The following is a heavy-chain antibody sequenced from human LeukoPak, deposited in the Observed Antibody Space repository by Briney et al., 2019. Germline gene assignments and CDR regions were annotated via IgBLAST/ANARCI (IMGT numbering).Heavy chain of an antibody. Sequence: PSETLFLTCTVSGGSISSYYWSWIRQPPGKGLEWIGYIYYSGSTNYNPSLKSRVTISVDTSKNQFSLKLSSVTAADTAVYYCARGRTRGYSFSWGQGTLVTVSS. CDR3: ARGRTRGYSFS. CDR1: GGSISSYY. V-gene: IGHV4-59*01. J-gene: IGHJ5*02. CDR2: IYYSGST. D-gene: IGHD5-18*01.